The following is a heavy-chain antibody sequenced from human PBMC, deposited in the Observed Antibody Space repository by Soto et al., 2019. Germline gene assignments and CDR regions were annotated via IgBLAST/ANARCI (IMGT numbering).Heavy chain of an antibody. CDR2: IYYSGST. V-gene: IGHV4-39*01. J-gene: IGHJ4*02. D-gene: IGHD6-13*01. CDR1: GGSISSSSYY. Sequence: SPTLSLPCTVSGGSISSSSYYWGWIRQPPGKGLEWIGSIYYSGSTYYNPSLKSRVTISVDTSKNQFSLKLSSVTAADPAVYYCARRRHSSSWYDVKAYFDYWGQGTLVTVSS. CDR3: ARRRHSSSWYDVKAYFDY.